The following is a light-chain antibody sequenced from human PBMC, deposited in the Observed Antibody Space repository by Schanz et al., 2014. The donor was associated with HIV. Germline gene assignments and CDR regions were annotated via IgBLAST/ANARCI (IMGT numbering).Light chain of an antibody. CDR1: SSGVGIYNY. CDR2: DIT. J-gene: IGLJ3*02. Sequence: QSALTQPRSVSGSPGQSVTISCTGASSGVGIYNYVSWYQQHPGKAPKLMIYDITKRPSGIPHRFSGSKSGNTASLTISGLQAEDEADYYCSSYAGSNNLVFGGGTKLTVL. V-gene: IGLV2-11*01. CDR3: SSYAGSNNLV.